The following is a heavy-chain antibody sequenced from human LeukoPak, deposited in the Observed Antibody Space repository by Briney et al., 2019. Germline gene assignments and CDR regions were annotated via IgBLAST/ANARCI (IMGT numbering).Heavy chain of an antibody. V-gene: IGHV4-34*01. D-gene: IGHD1-7*01. Sequence: SETLSLTCAVYGVSLRGYYWSWIRQSPEKGLEWIGEISHEGDSIYNPSLKSRLTLSVDMSKNQFSLNLRSVTAADTAVYYCARGRNYVSDYYCDVWGKGTTVIVSS. J-gene: IGHJ6*03. CDR2: ISHEGDS. CDR3: ARGRNYVSDYYCDV. CDR1: GVSLRGYY.